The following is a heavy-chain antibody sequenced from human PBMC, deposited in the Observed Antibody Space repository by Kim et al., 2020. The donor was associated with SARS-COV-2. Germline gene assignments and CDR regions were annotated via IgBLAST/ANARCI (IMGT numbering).Heavy chain of an antibody. Sequence: GGSLRLSCAASGFTFDDYAMHWVRQAPGKGLEWVSGISWNSGSIGYADSVKGRFTISRDNAKNSLYLQMNSLRAEDTALYYCAKLPYEWAAFDIWGQGTMVTVSS. CDR1: GFTFDDYA. D-gene: IGHD1-26*01. CDR3: AKLPYEWAAFDI. CDR2: ISWNSGSI. V-gene: IGHV3-9*01. J-gene: IGHJ3*02.